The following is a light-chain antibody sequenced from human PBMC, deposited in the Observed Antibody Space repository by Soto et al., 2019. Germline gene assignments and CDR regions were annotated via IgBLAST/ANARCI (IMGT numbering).Light chain of an antibody. CDR1: ESVSSSY. V-gene: IGKV3-20*01. J-gene: IGKJ1*01. CDR2: GAS. CDR3: QQYGSSRT. Sequence: EIVLTQSPGTLSLSPGDRATLSCRASESVSSSYLGWYQQKPDPAPRLLIYGASSRAAGIPDSFSGGGSGTYFTITISRLEADDVALYYCQQYGSSRTFGQGTKVEIK.